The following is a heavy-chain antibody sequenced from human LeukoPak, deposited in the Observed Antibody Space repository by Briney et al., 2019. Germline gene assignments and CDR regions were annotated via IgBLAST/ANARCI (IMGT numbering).Heavy chain of an antibody. CDR1: GGSFSGYY. Sequence: KPSETLSLTCAVYGGSFSGYYWSWIRQPPGKGLELIGEINHSGSTNYNPSLKSRVTISVDTSKNQFSLKLSSVTAADTAVYYCARLDIVVVPAAILGWFDPWGQGTLVTVSS. V-gene: IGHV4-34*01. J-gene: IGHJ5*02. D-gene: IGHD2-2*02. CDR2: INHSGST. CDR3: ARLDIVVVPAAILGWFDP.